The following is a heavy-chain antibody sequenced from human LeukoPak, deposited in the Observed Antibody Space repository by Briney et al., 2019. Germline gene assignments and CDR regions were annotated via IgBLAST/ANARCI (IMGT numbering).Heavy chain of an antibody. J-gene: IGHJ6*02. CDR2: ISAYNGNT. Sequence: ASVKVFCKASGYTFTNYGISWVRQAPGQGLEWMGWISAYNGNTNYEQRLQGRVTMTTDTSTSTAYMELRSLRPDDTAVYYCARGEDYTVTTYYYYYGMDVWGQGTTVTVSS. D-gene: IGHD4-17*01. CDR1: GYTFTNYG. V-gene: IGHV1-18*01. CDR3: ARGEDYTVTTYYYYYGMDV.